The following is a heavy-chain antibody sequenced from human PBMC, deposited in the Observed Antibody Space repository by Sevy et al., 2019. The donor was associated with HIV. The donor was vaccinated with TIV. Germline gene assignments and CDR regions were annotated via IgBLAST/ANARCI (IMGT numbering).Heavy chain of an antibody. D-gene: IGHD3-22*01. CDR3: AKTREDYQDNSGYLDF. CDR1: GYTLTEFS. J-gene: IGHJ4*02. Sequence: ASVKVSCKVSGYTLTEFSTHWVRQAPGKGLEWMGRFDPENGETIYAQKFQGRVTLTEDTSTDTAYMELRSLKSEDTAVYYCAKTREDYQDNSGYLDFWGQGTLVTVSS. CDR2: FDPENGET. V-gene: IGHV1-24*01.